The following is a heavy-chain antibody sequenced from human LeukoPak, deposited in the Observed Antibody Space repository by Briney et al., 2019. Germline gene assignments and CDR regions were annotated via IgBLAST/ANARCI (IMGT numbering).Heavy chain of an antibody. D-gene: IGHD6-13*01. Sequence: GGSLRLSCAASGFTFSDAWMSWVRQAPGKGLGWIGRIKRKSNGGTTDYAAPVKGRFTISRDDSKNTLYLQMNGLKTEDTAVYYCTGSRWVTNDFWGQGTLVIVSS. J-gene: IGHJ4*02. CDR2: IKRKSNGGTT. V-gene: IGHV3-15*01. CDR1: GFTFSDAW. CDR3: TGSRWVTNDF.